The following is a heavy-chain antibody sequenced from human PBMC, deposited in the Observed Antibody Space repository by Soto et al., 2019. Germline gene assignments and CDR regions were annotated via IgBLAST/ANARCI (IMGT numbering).Heavy chain of an antibody. V-gene: IGHV4-30-4*02. CDR1: GASIYNGGYF. Sequence: SETLSLTCSVPGASIYNGGYFWSWIRQSPGKGLEWIGHIHNSGSPYNNPSLKSRVTISVDTSKNHFSLKLSSVTAADTSVYYCARARGGYFDYWGQGTLVTVSS. CDR2: IHNSGSP. CDR3: ARARGGYFDY. J-gene: IGHJ4*02.